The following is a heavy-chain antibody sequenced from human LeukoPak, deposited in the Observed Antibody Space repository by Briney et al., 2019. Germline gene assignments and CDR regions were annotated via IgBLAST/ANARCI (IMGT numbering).Heavy chain of an antibody. D-gene: IGHD3-10*01. V-gene: IGHV4-4*02. J-gene: IGHJ5*02. CDR1: GGSISSSNW. CDR3: ARKVYGSVKRGWFDP. CDR2: IYHSGST. Sequence: SETLSLTCAVFGGSISSSNWWSWVRQPPGKGLEWIGEIYHSGSTNYNPSLKSRVIISVDKSKNQFSLKLSSVTAADTAVYYCARKVYGSVKRGWFDPWGQGTLVTVSS.